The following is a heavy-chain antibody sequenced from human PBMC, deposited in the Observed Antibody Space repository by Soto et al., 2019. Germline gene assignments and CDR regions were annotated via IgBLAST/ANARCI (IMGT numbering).Heavy chain of an antibody. CDR1: SDSIAGENW. CDR2: VFHTGGT. CDR3: ARAFSSGSGCMYYFDF. V-gene: IGHV4-4*01. J-gene: IGHJ4*02. D-gene: IGHD2-15*01. Sequence: QVQLQESGPGLVKPSETLSLTCTVSSDSIAGENWWRWFRQPPGMGLEQIGEVFHTGGTDYNPSLKSRVTMEVDKSKNICYLTLIAATAADTAVYCCARAFSSGSGCMYYFDFGGQGPLVSVSS.